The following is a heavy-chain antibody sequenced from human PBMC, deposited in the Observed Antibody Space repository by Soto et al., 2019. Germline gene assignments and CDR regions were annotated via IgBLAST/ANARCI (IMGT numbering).Heavy chain of an antibody. D-gene: IGHD5-18*01. CDR1: GGTFSSYA. CDR3: ARVGGPGGSTYGLDY. Sequence: QVQLVQSGAEVKKPGSSVKVSCKASGGTFSSYAISWVRQAPVQGLEWMGGIIPVFGTGIYAQKFQGRVTITADKSTNPDYMELSSLRSEDTAVYFGARVGGPGGSTYGLDYWGQGTLVTVSS. V-gene: IGHV1-69*06. J-gene: IGHJ4*02. CDR2: IIPVFGTG.